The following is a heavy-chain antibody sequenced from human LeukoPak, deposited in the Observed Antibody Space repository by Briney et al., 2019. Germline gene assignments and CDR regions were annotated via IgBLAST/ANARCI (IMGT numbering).Heavy chain of an antibody. D-gene: IGHD5/OR15-5a*01. CDR1: GFTFSSYW. CDR3: ARDSSTSYYGLDV. J-gene: IGHJ6*02. CDR2: IKQDGSEK. V-gene: IGHV3-7*03. Sequence: GGSLRLSCAASGFTFSSYWMSWVRQAPGKGLEGVANIKQDGSEKYYVDSVKGRFTISRDNSKNTLYLQMNSLRAEDTAVYYCARDSSTSYYGLDVWGHGTTVTVSS.